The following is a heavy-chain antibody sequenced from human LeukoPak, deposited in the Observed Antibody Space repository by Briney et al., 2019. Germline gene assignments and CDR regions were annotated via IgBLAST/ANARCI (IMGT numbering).Heavy chain of an antibody. Sequence: SETLSLTCTVSGGSISSSSYYWGWIRQPPGKGLEWIGSIYYSGSTYYNPSLKSRVTISVDTSKNQFSLKLSSVTAADTAVYYCARANAAVAGAVDYWGQGTLVTVSS. D-gene: IGHD6-19*01. CDR3: ARANAAVAGAVDY. J-gene: IGHJ4*02. CDR2: IYYSGST. V-gene: IGHV4-39*01. CDR1: GGSISSSSYY.